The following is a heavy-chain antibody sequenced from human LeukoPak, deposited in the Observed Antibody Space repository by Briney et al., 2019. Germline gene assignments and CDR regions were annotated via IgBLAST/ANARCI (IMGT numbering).Heavy chain of an antibody. Sequence: GGSLRLSCAASGFTVSSKYMSWVRQAPGKGLEWVSAISGSGGSTYYADSVKGRFTISRDNSKNTLYLQMNSLRAEDTAVYYCAKGTKAGADYDYWGQGTLVTVSS. CDR1: GFTVSSKY. CDR3: AKGTKAGADYDY. V-gene: IGHV3-23*01. D-gene: IGHD1-26*01. CDR2: ISGSGGST. J-gene: IGHJ4*02.